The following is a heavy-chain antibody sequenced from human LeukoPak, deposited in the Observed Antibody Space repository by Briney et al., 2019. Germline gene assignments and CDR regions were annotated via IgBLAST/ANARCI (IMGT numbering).Heavy chain of an antibody. D-gene: IGHD3-9*01. CDR3: VIVQGYFDSSGSDY. CDR1: GFTFSSYT. Sequence: GGSLRLSCSASGFTFSSYTIHWVRQAPGNGLEFVSAITSNGGSAYYADSVKGRFTISRDNSKNTVYLQMSSLRAEDTAVYCCVIVQGYFDSSGSDYWGQGTLVTVSS. CDR2: ITSNGGSA. J-gene: IGHJ4*02. V-gene: IGHV3-64D*06.